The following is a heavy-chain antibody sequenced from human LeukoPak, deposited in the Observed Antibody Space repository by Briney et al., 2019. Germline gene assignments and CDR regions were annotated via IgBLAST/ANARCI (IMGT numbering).Heavy chain of an antibody. CDR1: GGTFSSYA. D-gene: IGHD2-15*01. CDR3: ASPGYCSGGSCYSGVDY. V-gene: IGHV1-69*13. Sequence: SVKVSCKASGGTFSSYAISWVRQAPGQGLEWMGGIIPIFGTANYAQKFQGRVTITADESTSTAYMELSSVTAADTAVYYCASPGYCSGGSCYSGVDYWGQGTLITVSS. CDR2: IIPIFGTA. J-gene: IGHJ4*02.